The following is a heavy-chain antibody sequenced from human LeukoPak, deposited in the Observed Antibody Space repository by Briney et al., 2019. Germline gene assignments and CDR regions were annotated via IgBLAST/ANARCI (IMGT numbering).Heavy chain of an antibody. J-gene: IGHJ4*02. CDR3: ARVGTGDYYDGSGYLDW. Sequence: PSETLSLTCAVSGGSISSSNWWSWVRQPPGKGPEWIGEIYHSGSTNYNPSLKSRVTISVDKSKNQFSLKLSSVTAADTAVYYCARVGTGDYYDGSGYLDWSGQGTLVTVSS. CDR2: IYHSGST. CDR1: GGSISSSNW. D-gene: IGHD3-22*01. V-gene: IGHV4-4*02.